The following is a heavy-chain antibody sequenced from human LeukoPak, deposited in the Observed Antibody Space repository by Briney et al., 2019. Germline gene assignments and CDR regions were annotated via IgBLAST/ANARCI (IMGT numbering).Heavy chain of an antibody. CDR3: ARDRDFAASSGPFDC. J-gene: IGHJ4*02. CDR2: ISYDGNNK. D-gene: IGHD3-10*01. V-gene: IGHV3-30*04. CDR1: GFTFSSYA. Sequence: GRSLRLSCAASGFTFSSYAIHWVRQAPGKGLEWLAVISYDGNNKYYAYSVTGRFTISRDNSKNTLYLQMNSLRTEDTALYYCARDRDFAASSGPFDCWGQGTLVTVSS.